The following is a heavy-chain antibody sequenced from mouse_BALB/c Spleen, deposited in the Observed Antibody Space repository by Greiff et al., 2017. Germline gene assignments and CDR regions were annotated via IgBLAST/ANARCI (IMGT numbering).Heavy chain of an antibody. CDR3: VRDGLGAMDY. J-gene: IGHJ4*01. V-gene: IGHV2-9-2*01. Sequence: VKLQESGPGLVAPSQSLSITCTVSGFSLTSYDISWIRQPPGKGLEWLGVIWTGGGTNYNSAFMSRLSISKDNSKSQVFLKMNSLQTDDTAIYYCVRDGLGAMDYWGQGTSVTVSS. CDR1: GFSLTSYD. CDR2: IWTGGGT. D-gene: IGHD3-1*01.